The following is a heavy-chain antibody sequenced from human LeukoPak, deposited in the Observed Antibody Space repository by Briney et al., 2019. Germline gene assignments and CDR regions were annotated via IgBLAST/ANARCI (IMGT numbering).Heavy chain of an antibody. CDR3: AKDRTLEIPGYYYDSSGYYGRRVAFDY. V-gene: IGHV3-30*18. D-gene: IGHD3-22*01. J-gene: IGHJ4*02. Sequence: TGRSLRLSCAASGFTFSSYGMHWVRQAPGKGLEWVAVISYDGSNKYYADSVKGRFTISRDNSKNTLYLQMDSLRAEDTAVYYCAKDRTLEIPGYYYDSSGYYGRRVAFDYWGQGTLVTVSS. CDR1: GFTFSSYG. CDR2: ISYDGSNK.